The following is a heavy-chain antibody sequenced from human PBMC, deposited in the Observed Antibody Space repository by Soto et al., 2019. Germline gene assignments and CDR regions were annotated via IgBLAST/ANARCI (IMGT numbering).Heavy chain of an antibody. J-gene: IGHJ4*02. CDR2: INHSGST. CDR3: ARDKITGLFDY. V-gene: IGHV4-34*01. CDR1: GGSFSGYS. D-gene: IGHD2-8*02. Sequence: QVQLQQWGAGLLKPSETLSLTCAVYGGSFSGYSWTWIRQPPGTGLEWIGEINHSGSTNYNPSLKSRVTISVDTAKNQVSRKLTSVTAADTAVYYCARDKITGLFDYWGQGTLVTVSS.